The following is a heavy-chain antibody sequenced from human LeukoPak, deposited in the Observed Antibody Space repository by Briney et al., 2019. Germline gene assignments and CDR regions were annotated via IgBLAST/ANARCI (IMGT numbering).Heavy chain of an antibody. CDR3: AKGDKPVIAMVKFDY. CDR2: ISGSGGGT. CDR1: GFTFSSYA. V-gene: IGHV3-23*01. D-gene: IGHD5-18*01. J-gene: IGHJ4*02. Sequence: GGSLRLSCAASGFTFSSYAMSWVRQAPGKGLEWVSAISGSGGGTYYADSVKGRFTISRDNSKNTLYLQMNSLRAEDTAVYYCAKGDKPVIAMVKFDYWGQGTLVTVSS.